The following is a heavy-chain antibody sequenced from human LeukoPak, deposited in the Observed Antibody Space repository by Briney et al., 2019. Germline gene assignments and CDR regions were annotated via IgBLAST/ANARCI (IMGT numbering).Heavy chain of an antibody. CDR3: ARDNRRYPYNWNAVGY. Sequence: GGSLRLSCAASGFTFSSYSMNWVRQAPGKGLEWVSSISSSSSYIYYADSVKGRFTISRDNAKNSLYLQMNSLRAEDTTVYYCARDNRRYPYNWNAVGYWGQGTLVTVSS. V-gene: IGHV3-21*01. D-gene: IGHD1-20*01. CDR2: ISSSSSYI. J-gene: IGHJ4*02. CDR1: GFTFSSYS.